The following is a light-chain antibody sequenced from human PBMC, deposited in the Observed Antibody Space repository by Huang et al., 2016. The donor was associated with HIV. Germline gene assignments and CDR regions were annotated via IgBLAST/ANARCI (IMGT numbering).Light chain of an antibody. CDR1: QSVRSY. CDR3: QQRSNWSFA. Sequence: EIVLTQSPATLSLSPGERATLSCRASQSVRSYLAWYHQKPGQAPRLLIYDASNRATGIPARFSGSGSRTDFTRTISSLEPEDVAVYYCQQRSNWSFAFGPGTKVDIK. J-gene: IGKJ3*01. V-gene: IGKV3-11*01. CDR2: DAS.